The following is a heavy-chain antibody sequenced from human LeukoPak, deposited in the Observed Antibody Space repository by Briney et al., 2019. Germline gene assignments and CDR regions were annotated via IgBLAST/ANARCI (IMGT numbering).Heavy chain of an antibody. V-gene: IGHV3-23*01. CDR3: AKDITGGVVVAACLDY. D-gene: IGHD2-15*01. CDR1: GFTFSSYA. Sequence: GGSLRLSCAASGFTFSSYAMSWVRQAPGKGLEWVSAISGSGGSTYYADPVKGRFTISRDNSKNTLYLQMNSLRAEDTAVYYCAKDITGGVVVAACLDYWGQGTLVTVSS. J-gene: IGHJ4*02. CDR2: ISGSGGST.